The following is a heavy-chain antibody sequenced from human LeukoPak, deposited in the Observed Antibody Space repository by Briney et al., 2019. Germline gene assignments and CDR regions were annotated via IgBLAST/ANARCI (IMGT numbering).Heavy chain of an antibody. CDR2: ISGSGGST. CDR1: GFTFSSYA. D-gene: IGHD6-13*01. V-gene: IGHV3-23*01. Sequence: GGSLRLSCAASGFTFSSYAMSWVRQAPGKGLEWVSAISGSGGSTYYADSVKGRFTISRDNSKNTLYLQMNSLRAEDAAVYYCAKGLSSSWGFDYWGQGTLVTVSS. J-gene: IGHJ4*02. CDR3: AKGLSSSWGFDY.